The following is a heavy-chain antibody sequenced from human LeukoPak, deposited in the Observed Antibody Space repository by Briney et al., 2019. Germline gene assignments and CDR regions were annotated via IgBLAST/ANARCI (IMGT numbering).Heavy chain of an antibody. V-gene: IGHV1-69*05. D-gene: IGHD2-2*01. CDR1: GGTFSSYA. CDR2: IIPIFGTA. Sequence: GASVKVSCKASGGTFSSYAISWVRQAPGQGLEWMGRIIPIFGTANYAQKFQGRVTITTDESTSTAYMELSSLRSEDTAVYYCARDLTADIVVVPAAMTGVSAFDIWGQGTMVTVSS. J-gene: IGHJ3*02. CDR3: ARDLTADIVVVPAAMTGVSAFDI.